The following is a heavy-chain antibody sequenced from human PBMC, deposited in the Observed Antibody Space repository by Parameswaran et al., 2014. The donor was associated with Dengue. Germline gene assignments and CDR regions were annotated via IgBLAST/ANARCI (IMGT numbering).Heavy chain of an antibody. CDR2: INHSGST. V-gene: IGHV4-34*01. J-gene: IGHJ4*02. Sequence: VRQAPGKGLEWIGEINHSGSTNYNPSLKSRVTISVDTSKNQFSLKLSSVTAADTAVYYCARFLAYCGGDCSSGFDYWGQGTLVTVSS. CDR3: ARFLAYCGGDCSSGFDY. D-gene: IGHD2-21*02.